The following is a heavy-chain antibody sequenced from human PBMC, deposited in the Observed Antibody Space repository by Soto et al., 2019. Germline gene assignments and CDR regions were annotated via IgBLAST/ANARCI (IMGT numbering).Heavy chain of an antibody. Sequence: SETLSLTCTVSGGSISSYYWSWIRQPPGKGLEWIGYIYYSGSTNYNPSLKSRVTISVDTSKNQFSLKLSSVTAADTAVYYCARLATVPDAFDIWGQGTMVTVSS. CDR3: ARLATVPDAFDI. CDR1: GGSISSYY. D-gene: IGHD4-17*01. CDR2: IYYSGST. V-gene: IGHV4-59*01. J-gene: IGHJ3*02.